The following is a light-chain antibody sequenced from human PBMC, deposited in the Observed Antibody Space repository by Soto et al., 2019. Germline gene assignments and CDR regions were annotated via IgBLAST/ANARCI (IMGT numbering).Light chain of an antibody. V-gene: IGKV3-15*01. CDR2: GAS. Sequence: EIVMTQSPATLSVSPGERATLSCRASQSVSSNLAWYQQKPGQAPRFLIYGASTRATGIPARFSGSGSGTEFTLTISSRQHEDFAVYYCQQYNNWPWTFGQGTKLEIK. J-gene: IGKJ1*01. CDR1: QSVSSN. CDR3: QQYNNWPWT.